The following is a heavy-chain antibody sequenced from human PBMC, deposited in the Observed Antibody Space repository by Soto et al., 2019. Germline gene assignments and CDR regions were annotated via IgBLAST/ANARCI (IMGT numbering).Heavy chain of an antibody. Sequence: PGGSLRLSCAASGFTFSSFWMSWVRQAPGKGLEWMANIKQDGSEKYYVDSMKGRFTISRDNAKNSLYLQMNSLRAEDTAVYYCAREVIVLVPAAPEDYGMDVWGQGTTVTVSS. D-gene: IGHD2-2*01. CDR2: IKQDGSEK. J-gene: IGHJ6*02. V-gene: IGHV3-7*01. CDR1: GFTFSSFW. CDR3: AREVIVLVPAAPEDYGMDV.